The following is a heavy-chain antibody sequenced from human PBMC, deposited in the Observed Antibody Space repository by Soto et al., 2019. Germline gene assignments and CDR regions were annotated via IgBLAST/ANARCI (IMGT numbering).Heavy chain of an antibody. CDR3: ARVAHYYESSGPLEI. J-gene: IGHJ3*02. CDR2: INPSGGST. CDR1: GYTFTSYY. Sequence: ASVKVSCKASGYTFTSYYMHWVRQAPGQGLEWMGIINPSGGSTSYAQKFQGRVTMTRDTSTSTVYMELSSLRSEDTAVYYCARVAHYYESSGPLEIRGQGTMVTVSS. V-gene: IGHV1-46*01. D-gene: IGHD3-22*01.